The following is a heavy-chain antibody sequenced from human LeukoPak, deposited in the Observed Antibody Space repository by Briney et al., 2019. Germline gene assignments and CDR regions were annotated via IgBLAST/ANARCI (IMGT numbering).Heavy chain of an antibody. V-gene: IGHV4-38-2*01. Sequence: SETLSLTCAVSGYSISSGYYWGWIRQPPGKGLEWIGSIYHSGSTYYNPSLKSRVTISVDTSKNQFSLKLSSVTAADTAVYYCARHEGPLYGDYVDSYFDLWGRGTLVTVSS. CDR3: ARHEGPLYGDYVDSYFDL. J-gene: IGHJ2*01. CDR1: GYSISSGYY. D-gene: IGHD4-17*01. CDR2: IYHSGST.